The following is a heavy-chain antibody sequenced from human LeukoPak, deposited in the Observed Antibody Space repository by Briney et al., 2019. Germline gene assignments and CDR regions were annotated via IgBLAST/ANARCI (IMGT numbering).Heavy chain of an antibody. CDR3: ARDSQYQLPPYNWFDP. CDR1: GYTFTGYS. CDR2: INPNSGVT. D-gene: IGHD4-11*01. J-gene: IGHJ5*02. Sequence: GASVRVSCKASGYTFTGYSIHWLRQAPGQGLEWMGRINPNSGVTKYAQKFQGRVTMTRGTSTTTAYLELTSLRSDDTAVYYCARDSQYQLPPYNWFDPWGQGTLVTVSS. V-gene: IGHV1-2*02.